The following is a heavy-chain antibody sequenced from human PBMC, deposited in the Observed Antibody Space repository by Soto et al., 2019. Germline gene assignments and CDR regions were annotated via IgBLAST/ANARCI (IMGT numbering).Heavy chain of an antibody. CDR2: IGDSGAST. Sequence: EVLLLESGGGLVQPGGSRRLSGEASGFSFSSFAMNWVRQAPGKGLEWVSAIGDSGASTYYADSVKGRFTISRDNSRNTLYLQLNSLRAEDTAVYYCAKGVELDVWGNGTTVTVSS. D-gene: IGHD1-26*01. CDR1: GFSFSSFA. J-gene: IGHJ6*04. V-gene: IGHV3-23*01. CDR3: AKGVELDV.